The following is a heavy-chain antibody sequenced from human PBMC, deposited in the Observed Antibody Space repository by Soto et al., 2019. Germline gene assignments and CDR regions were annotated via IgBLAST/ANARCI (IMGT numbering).Heavy chain of an antibody. J-gene: IGHJ6*02. D-gene: IGHD1-20*01. Sequence: SGFTFSSYGMHWVRQAPGKGLEWVAVISYDGSNKYYADSVKGRFTISRDNSKNTLYLQMNSLRAEDTAVYYCAKDIIRSTVYYYGMDVWGQGTTVTAP. CDR1: GFTFSSYG. CDR2: ISYDGSNK. CDR3: AKDIIRSTVYYYGMDV. V-gene: IGHV3-30*18.